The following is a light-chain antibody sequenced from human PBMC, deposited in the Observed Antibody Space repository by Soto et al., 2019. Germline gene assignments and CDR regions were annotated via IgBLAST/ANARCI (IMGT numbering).Light chain of an antibody. CDR2: EVS. Sequence: QSALTQPASVSGSPGQSITISCTGTSSDVGGYNYVSWYQQHPGKAPKLMIYEVSNRPSGVSNRFSGSKSGNTASLTISGLQVEDEADYYCSSYTSSSTLEVFGGGTQLTVL. J-gene: IGLJ3*02. V-gene: IGLV2-14*01. CDR1: SSDVGGYNY. CDR3: SSYTSSSTLEV.